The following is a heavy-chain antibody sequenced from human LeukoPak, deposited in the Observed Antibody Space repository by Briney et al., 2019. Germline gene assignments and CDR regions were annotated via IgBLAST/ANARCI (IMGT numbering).Heavy chain of an antibody. CDR1: GGSFRGYY. V-gene: IGHV4-34*12. J-gene: IGHJ3*02. D-gene: IGHD6-13*01. CDR3: ERFGSSTWYKGGFDI. CDR2: IVQSGNT. Sequence: PSETLSLTCAVYGGSFRGYYWSWIRQPPGKGLEWIGEIVQSGNTKYNPSLKSRVNLSVDTSKNQICLSLTPVTAAETAVYYCERFGSSTWYKGGFDIWGQGTMVTVAS.